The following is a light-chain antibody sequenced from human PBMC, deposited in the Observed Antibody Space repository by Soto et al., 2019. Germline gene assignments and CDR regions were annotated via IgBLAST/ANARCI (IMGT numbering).Light chain of an antibody. Sequence: DIQMTQSPSSLSSSVGDRVTIIXRASLDIISYLDWYQQKPGXAPKXXXDPXSSFHRGVPSRLSPSGSGTDFTLTISSMQPEDFSTYFFQQSYSTLRTFGGGTKVDIK. CDR3: QQSYSTLRT. J-gene: IGKJ4*01. CDR2: PXS. CDR1: LDIISY. V-gene: IGKV1-39*01.